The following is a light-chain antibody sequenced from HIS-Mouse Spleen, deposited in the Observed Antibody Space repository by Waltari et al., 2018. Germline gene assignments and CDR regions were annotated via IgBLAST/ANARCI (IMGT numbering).Light chain of an antibody. V-gene: IGLV3-10*01. CDR3: YSTDSSGNHRV. Sequence: SYELTQPPSVSVSPGQTARITCSGAALPTKYAYWYQQKSGQPPVLVIYEDSKRPSGIPERFSGSSSGTMATLTISGAQVGDEADYYCYSTDSSGNHRVFGGGTKLTVL. J-gene: IGLJ2*01. CDR2: EDS. CDR1: ALPTKY.